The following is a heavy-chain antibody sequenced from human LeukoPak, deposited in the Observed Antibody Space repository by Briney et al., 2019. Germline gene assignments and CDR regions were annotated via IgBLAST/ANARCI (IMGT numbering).Heavy chain of an antibody. CDR1: GCTFSSYA. CDR3: ARGWVDWLLFY. J-gene: IGHJ4*02. V-gene: IGHV1-69*13. CDR2: IIPIFGTA. D-gene: IGHD3-9*01. Sequence: ASVKVSCKASGCTFSSYAISWVRQAPGQGLEWMGGIIPIFGTANYAQKFQGRVTITADESTSTAYMELSSLRSEDAAVYYCARGWVDWLLFYWGQGTLVTVSS.